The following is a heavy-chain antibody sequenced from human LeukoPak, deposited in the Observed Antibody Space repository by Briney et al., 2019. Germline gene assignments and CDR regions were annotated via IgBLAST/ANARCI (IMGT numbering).Heavy chain of an antibody. V-gene: IGHV4-39*07. J-gene: IGHJ4*02. Sequence: TSETLSLTCTVSGGSISSSRDYRAWIRQPPGKGLEWIANIYYSGSTYYSPSLKSRVTISVDTSKNQFSLKLSSVTAADTAVYYCARGRYAYYYGSGSYRTTPREVDYWGQGTLVTVSS. CDR3: ARGRYAYYYGSGSYRTTPREVDY. CDR2: IYYSGST. D-gene: IGHD3-10*01. CDR1: GGSISSSRDY.